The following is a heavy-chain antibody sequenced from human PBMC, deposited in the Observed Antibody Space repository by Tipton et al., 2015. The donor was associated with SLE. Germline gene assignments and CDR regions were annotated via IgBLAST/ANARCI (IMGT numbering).Heavy chain of an antibody. Sequence: TLSLTCTVSGGSTSSYYWSWIRQPPGKGLEWIGYIYHSGSTYYNPSLKSRVTISVDTSKNQFSLKLSSVTAADTAVYYCASVSGYSYGLLDYWGQGTLVTVSS. CDR2: IYHSGST. CDR1: GGSTSSYY. D-gene: IGHD5-18*01. CDR3: ASVSGYSYGLLDY. V-gene: IGHV4-59*08. J-gene: IGHJ4*02.